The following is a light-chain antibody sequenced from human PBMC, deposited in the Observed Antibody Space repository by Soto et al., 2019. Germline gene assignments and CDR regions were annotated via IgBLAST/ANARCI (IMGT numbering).Light chain of an antibody. Sequence: DIQMTQSPATLSASVGDRVTITCRASQSVRSWLAWYQQKPGTAPKLLIFDASRLESGVPSRFSGSASGTEFTLTISSLQPDDFATYYCQQYDNYPLTFGGGT. CDR1: QSVRSW. V-gene: IGKV1-5*01. J-gene: IGKJ4*01. CDR2: DAS. CDR3: QQYDNYPLT.